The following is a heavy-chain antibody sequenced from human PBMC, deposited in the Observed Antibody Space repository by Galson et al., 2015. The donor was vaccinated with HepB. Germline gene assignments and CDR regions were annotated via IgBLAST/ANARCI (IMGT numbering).Heavy chain of an antibody. Sequence: SLRLSCAASGFTFSSYWMSWVRQAPGKGLEWVANIKQDGSEKYYVDSVKGRFTISRDNAKNSLYLQMNSLRAEDTAVYYCARDDSVVPAAMWPYWGQGTLVTVSS. CDR3: ARDDSVVPAAMWPY. CDR2: IKQDGSEK. J-gene: IGHJ4*02. D-gene: IGHD2-2*01. CDR1: GFTFSSYW. V-gene: IGHV3-7*03.